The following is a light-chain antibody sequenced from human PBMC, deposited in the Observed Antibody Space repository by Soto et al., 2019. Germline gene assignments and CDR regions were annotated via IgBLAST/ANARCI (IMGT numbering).Light chain of an antibody. CDR1: QTILIW. CDR2: KAS. J-gene: IGKJ1*01. V-gene: IGKV1-5*03. CDR3: HHYNSYSEA. Sequence: DIQMTQAPSTLAASVVDRVTSTVLSSQTILIWLSSYQQKPGKAPKLLIYKASTLKSGVPSRFSGSGSGTEFTLTISSLQPDDFATYYCHHYNSYSEAFGQATTVDIK.